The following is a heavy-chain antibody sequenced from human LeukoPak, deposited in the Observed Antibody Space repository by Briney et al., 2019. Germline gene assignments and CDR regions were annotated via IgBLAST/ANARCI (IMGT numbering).Heavy chain of an antibody. J-gene: IGHJ4*02. D-gene: IGHD3-22*01. Sequence: PSETLSLTCTVSGGSISSSSYYWGWIRQPPGKGLEWIGSICYSGSTYYNPSLKSRVTISVDTSKNQFSLKLSSVTAADTAVYYCARHAYYYDSSGYYLDYWGQGTLVTVSS. CDR1: GGSISSSSYY. V-gene: IGHV4-39*01. CDR2: ICYSGST. CDR3: ARHAYYYDSSGYYLDY.